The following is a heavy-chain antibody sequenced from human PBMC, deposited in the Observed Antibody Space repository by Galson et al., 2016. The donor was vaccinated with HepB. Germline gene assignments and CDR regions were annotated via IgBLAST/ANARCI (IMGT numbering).Heavy chain of an antibody. J-gene: IGHJ6*02. V-gene: IGHV3-30*04. Sequence: SLRLSCAASGFPFGGYAMHWVRRAPGKGLEWVTIISYDGGRQFYADSVRGRFTISRDNSENVVYLQMNNLRPEDTAIYYCVRTEVVSDPPYYTGLDVWGQGTTVIVS. CDR3: VRTEVVSDPPYYTGLDV. CDR1: GFPFGGYA. D-gene: IGHD2-21*01. CDR2: ISYDGGRQ.